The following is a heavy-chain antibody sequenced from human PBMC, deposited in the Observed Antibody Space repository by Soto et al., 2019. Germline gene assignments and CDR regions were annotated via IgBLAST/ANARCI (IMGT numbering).Heavy chain of an antibody. Sequence: SETLSLTCAVYGGSFSGYYWSWIRQAPGKGLEWIGEIIHSGSTNYNPSLKSRVTISVDTPENQFSLKLSSVTAADTAVYYCARHLYDSSYFDYWGQGTLVTVSS. D-gene: IGHD3-22*01. J-gene: IGHJ4*02. CDR3: ARHLYDSSYFDY. CDR2: IIHSGST. V-gene: IGHV4-34*12. CDR1: GGSFSGYY.